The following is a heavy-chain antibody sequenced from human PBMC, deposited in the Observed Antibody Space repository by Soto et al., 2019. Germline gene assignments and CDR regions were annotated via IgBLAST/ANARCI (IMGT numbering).Heavy chain of an antibody. Sequence: QVQLVQSGAEVKKPGASVKVSCKASGYTFTSYGISWVRQAPGQGLEWMGWISAYNGNINYAQKLQGRGTMSTVTSTSTAYMGRRSQRSDDTDVYYRTETGGEQARFDPWGKGTLVTLSP. V-gene: IGHV1-18*01. CDR1: GYTFTSYG. D-gene: IGHD1-1*01. J-gene: IGHJ5*02. CDR3: TETGGEQARFDP. CDR2: ISAYNGNI.